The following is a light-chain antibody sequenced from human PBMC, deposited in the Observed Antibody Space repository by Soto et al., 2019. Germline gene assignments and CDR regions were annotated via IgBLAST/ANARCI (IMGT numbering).Light chain of an antibody. CDR3: QQRSNWPPIT. J-gene: IGKJ5*01. V-gene: IGKV3-11*01. CDR1: QSVSSY. CDR2: DAS. Sequence: EIVLTQSPATLSLSPGERSTLSFISSQSVSSYLAWYQQKPGQAPRLLIYDASNRATGIPARFSGSGSGTDFTLTISSLEPEDFAVYYCQQRSNWPPITFGQGTRLEI.